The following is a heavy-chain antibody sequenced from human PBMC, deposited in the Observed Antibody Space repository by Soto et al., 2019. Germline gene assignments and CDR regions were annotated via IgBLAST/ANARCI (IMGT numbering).Heavy chain of an antibody. V-gene: IGHV1-3*04. Sequence: QVQLVQSGAEVTKPGASVQVSCKASGFTFSHHSIHWVRQAPGQRPEWMGWINSDTGYTKYSQKFQARLTITWDSSAKTAYMELSSLQSEDTAVYYCVRGKEAGVWFDPWGQGTLVTVSS. CDR1: GFTFSHHS. D-gene: IGHD3-10*01. CDR3: VRGKEAGVWFDP. CDR2: INSDTGYT. J-gene: IGHJ5*02.